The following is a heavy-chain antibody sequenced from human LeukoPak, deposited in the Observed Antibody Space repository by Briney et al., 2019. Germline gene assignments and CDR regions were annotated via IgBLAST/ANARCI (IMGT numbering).Heavy chain of an antibody. CDR1: GFTFSDYY. J-gene: IGHJ4*02. Sequence: GGSLRLSCAASGFTFSDYYMSRIRQAPGKGLEWVSFISDTGSTIYYAESVKGRFIISRDNTKSLLYLQMNSLRAEDTAVYYCATPTTFSSNRDFDSWGQGTLVTVSS. V-gene: IGHV3-11*01. D-gene: IGHD6-13*01. CDR3: ATPTTFSSNRDFDS. CDR2: ISDTGSTI.